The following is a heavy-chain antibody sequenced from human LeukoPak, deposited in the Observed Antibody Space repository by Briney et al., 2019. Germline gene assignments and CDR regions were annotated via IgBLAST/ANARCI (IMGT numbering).Heavy chain of an antibody. J-gene: IGHJ4*02. V-gene: IGHV4-34*01. CDR1: GGSFSGYY. Sequence: SETLSLTCAVYGGSFSGYYWSWIRQPPGKGLEWIGEINHSGSTNYNPSLKSRVTISVDTSKNQFSLKLSSVTAADTAVYYCARGVIQNDSSAYTPHFDYWGQGTLVTVSS. D-gene: IGHD3-22*01. CDR2: INHSGST. CDR3: ARGVIQNDSSAYTPHFDY.